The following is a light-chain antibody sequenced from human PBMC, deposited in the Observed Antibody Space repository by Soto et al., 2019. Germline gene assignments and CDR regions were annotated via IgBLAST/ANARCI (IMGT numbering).Light chain of an antibody. CDR1: SSDVGDYKY. V-gene: IGLV2-14*01. J-gene: IGLJ2*01. CDR2: DVS. Sequence: QSALTQPASVSGSPGQSITISCTGPSSDVGDYKYVSWYQQHPGKAPKLMIYDVSSRPSGVSNRFSGSKSGNTASLTISGLQAEDEADDYCSSYTSRSTVVFGGGTKLTVL. CDR3: SSYTSRSTVV.